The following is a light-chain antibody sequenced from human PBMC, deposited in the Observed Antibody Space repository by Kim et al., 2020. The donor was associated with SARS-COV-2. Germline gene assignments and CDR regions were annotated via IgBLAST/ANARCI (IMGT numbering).Light chain of an antibody. Sequence: QSALTQTSSASASPGQSVSISCTGTSGDIGGFSYVAWDQQHPGKAPKLIIYEVTKRPLGVPARFSASKSGNTATLIVSDLQPDDEAIYYCNSYAGNNTFDFGGGTQL. CDR1: SGDIGGFSY. CDR2: EVT. CDR3: NSYAGNNTFD. J-gene: IGLJ2*01. V-gene: IGLV2-8*01.